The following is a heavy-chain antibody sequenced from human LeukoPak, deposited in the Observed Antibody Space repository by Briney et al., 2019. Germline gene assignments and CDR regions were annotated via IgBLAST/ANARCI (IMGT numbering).Heavy chain of an antibody. V-gene: IGHV4-61*01. J-gene: IGHJ5*02. CDR3: ARDGSGSYSNWFDP. D-gene: IGHD3-10*01. CDR1: GGSISSSSDY. Sequence: SETLSLTCTVSGGSISSSSDYWGWIRQPPGKGLEWIGYIYYSGSTNYNPSLKSRVTISVDTSKNQFSLKLSSVTAADTAVYYCARDGSGSYSNWFDPWGQGTLVTVSS. CDR2: IYYSGST.